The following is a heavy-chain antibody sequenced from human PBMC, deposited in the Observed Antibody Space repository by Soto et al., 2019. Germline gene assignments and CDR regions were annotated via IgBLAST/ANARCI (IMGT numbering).Heavy chain of an antibody. Sequence: SVKVCGKASAVTFSSYAISWVRQAPGQGLEWTGGIIPIFGTANYAQKFQGRVTITADESTSTAYLELSSLRSEETAVYYCARFGLDSRSSFDYWG. CDR2: IIPIFGTA. CDR1: AVTFSSYA. D-gene: IGHD3-22*01. CDR3: ARFGLDSRSSFDY. J-gene: IGHJ4*03. V-gene: IGHV1-69*13.